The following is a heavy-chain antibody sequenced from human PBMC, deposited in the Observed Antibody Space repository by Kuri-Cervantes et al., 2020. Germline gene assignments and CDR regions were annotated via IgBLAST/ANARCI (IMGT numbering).Heavy chain of an antibody. CDR2: IKQDGSEK. Sequence: GGSLRLSCAASGFTFSSYWMSWVRQAPGKGLEWVANIKQDGSEKYYVDSVKGRFTISRDNAKNSLYLQMNSLRAEDTAVYYCARKAKTRQDDFWSGYYDDGPTFDYWGQGTLVTVSS. J-gene: IGHJ4*02. CDR3: ARKAKTRQDDFWSGYYDDGPTFDY. D-gene: IGHD3-3*01. V-gene: IGHV3-7*03. CDR1: GFTFSSYW.